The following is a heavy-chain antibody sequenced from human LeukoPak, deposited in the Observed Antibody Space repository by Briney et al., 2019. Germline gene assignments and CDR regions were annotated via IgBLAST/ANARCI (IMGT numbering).Heavy chain of an antibody. J-gene: IGHJ3*02. CDR2: IYYSGST. CDR1: GGSISSGDYY. V-gene: IGHV4-30-4*08. CDR3: ARMTTVTVDAFDI. Sequence: SETLSLTCTVSGGSISSGDYYWRWIRQPPGKGLEWIGYIYYSGSTYYNPSLKSRVTISVDTSKNQFSLKLSSVTAADTAVYYCARMTTVTVDAFDIWGQGTMVTVSS. D-gene: IGHD4-17*01.